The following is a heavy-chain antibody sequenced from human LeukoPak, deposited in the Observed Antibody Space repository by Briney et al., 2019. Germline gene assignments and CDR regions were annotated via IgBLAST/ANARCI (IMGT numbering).Heavy chain of an antibody. J-gene: IGHJ4*02. Sequence: GGSLRLSCAASGFTVSNNYMSWVRQAPGKGLEWVSLIYSGGRTYFADSVKGRFTISRDNPKNTVYLQMNSLRAEDTAVYYCARAIGFGDYFDYWGQGTLLTVSS. CDR3: ARAIGFGDYFDY. CDR2: IYSGGRT. D-gene: IGHD3-16*01. V-gene: IGHV3-66*01. CDR1: GFTVSNNY.